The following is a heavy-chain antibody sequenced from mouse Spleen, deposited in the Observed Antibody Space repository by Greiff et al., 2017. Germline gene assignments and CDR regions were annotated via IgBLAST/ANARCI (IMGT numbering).Heavy chain of an antibody. V-gene: IGHV5-6-2*01. CDR2: INSNGGST. CDR1: GFTFSSYA. Sequence: EVMLVESGGGLVKPGGSLKLSCAASGFTFSSYAMSWVRQTPEKRLEWVAAINSNGGSTYYPDTVKDRFTISRDNAKNTLYLQMSSPRSEDTALYYCARVDSNSYAMDYWGQGTSVTVSS. D-gene: IGHD2-5*01. CDR3: ARVDSNSYAMDY. J-gene: IGHJ4*01.